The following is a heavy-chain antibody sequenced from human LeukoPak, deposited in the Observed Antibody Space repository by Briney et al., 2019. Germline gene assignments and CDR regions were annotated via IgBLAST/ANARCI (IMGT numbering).Heavy chain of an antibody. D-gene: IGHD4-23*01. J-gene: IGHJ4*02. V-gene: IGHV4-34*01. Sequence: SETLSLTCAAYGGSFTGHHWNWLRQSAGKGLEWIGEVNHRGTTNYNPSLKSRVTISVDTSKNQFFLKLTSVTAADTAVYYCARDPTTVVTLPYYFDFWGQGTLVTVSS. CDR1: GGSFTGHH. CDR2: VNHRGTT. CDR3: ARDPTTVVTLPYYFDF.